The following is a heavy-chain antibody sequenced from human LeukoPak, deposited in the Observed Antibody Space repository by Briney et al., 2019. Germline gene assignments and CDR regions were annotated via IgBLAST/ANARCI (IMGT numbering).Heavy chain of an antibody. CDR2: IYYSGST. V-gene: IGHV4-61*08. CDR3: ARRSGYSYAAFDY. CDR1: GGSISSGGYY. Sequence: PSQTLSLTCTVSGGSISSGGYYWSWIRQPPGKGLEWIGYIYYSGSTNYNPSLKSRVTISVDTSKNQFSLKLSSVTAADTAVYYCARRSGYSYAAFDYWGQGTLVTVSS. D-gene: IGHD5-18*01. J-gene: IGHJ4*02.